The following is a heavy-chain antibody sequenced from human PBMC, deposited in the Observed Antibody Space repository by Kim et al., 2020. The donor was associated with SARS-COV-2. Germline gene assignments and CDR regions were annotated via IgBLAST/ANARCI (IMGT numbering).Heavy chain of an antibody. J-gene: IGHJ6*02. V-gene: IGHV3-49*03. D-gene: IGHD3-3*01. Sequence: GGSLRLSCTASGFTFGDYAMSWFRQAPGKGLEWVGFIRSKAYGGTTEYAASVKGRFTISRDDSKSIAYLQMNSLKTEDTAVYYYTRDVKAREGTIFGVVSLYYYYYGMDVWGQGTTVTVSS. CDR2: IRSKAYGGTT. CDR1: GFTFGDYA. CDR3: TRDVKAREGTIFGVVSLYYYYYGMDV.